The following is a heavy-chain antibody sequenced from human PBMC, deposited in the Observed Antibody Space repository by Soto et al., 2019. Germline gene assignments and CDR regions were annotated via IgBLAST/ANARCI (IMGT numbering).Heavy chain of an antibody. CDR2: ISSSGGRT. D-gene: IGHD2-21*02. Sequence: GGSLRVSCVASGFTFSNSAMSWVRHVPGKGLELAAGISSSGGRTNYADSVKGRFTISRDYSKDTLYLQMNSLRAEDTALYYCGKVQEFCGFNCYIVDSWGQGVMVTVSS. V-gene: IGHV3-23*01. J-gene: IGHJ4*02. CDR3: GKVQEFCGFNCYIVDS. CDR1: GFTFSNSA.